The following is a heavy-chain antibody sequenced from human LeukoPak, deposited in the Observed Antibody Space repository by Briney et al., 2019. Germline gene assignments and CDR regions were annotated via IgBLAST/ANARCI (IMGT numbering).Heavy chain of an antibody. CDR1: GYTFTSYY. V-gene: IGHV1-46*01. J-gene: IGHJ4*02. Sequence: ASVKVSCKASGYTFTSYYMHWVRQAPGQGLEWMGIINPSSGSTSYAQKFQGRVIMTRDTSTSTLYMELSSLRSDDTAVYYRARPARGSSGWYGGYHFDSWGQGTLVTVSS. D-gene: IGHD6-19*01. CDR2: INPSSGST. CDR3: ARPARGSSGWYGGYHFDS.